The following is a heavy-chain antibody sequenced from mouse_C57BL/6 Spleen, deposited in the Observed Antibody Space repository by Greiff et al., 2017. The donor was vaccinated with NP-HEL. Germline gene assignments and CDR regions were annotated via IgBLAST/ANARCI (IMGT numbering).Heavy chain of an antibody. CDR1: GFTFSDYG. CDR3: ARKWLLRGGAMDY. CDR2: ISSGSSTI. V-gene: IGHV5-17*01. Sequence: EVMLVESGGGLVKPGGSLKLSCAASGFTFSDYGMHWVRQAPEKGLEWVAYISSGSSTIYYADTVKGRFTISRDNAKNTLFLQMTSLRSEDTAMYYCARKWLLRGGAMDYWGQGTSVTVSS. D-gene: IGHD2-3*01. J-gene: IGHJ4*01.